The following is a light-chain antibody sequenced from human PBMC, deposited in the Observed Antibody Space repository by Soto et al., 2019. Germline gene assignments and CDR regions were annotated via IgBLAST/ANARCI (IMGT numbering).Light chain of an antibody. V-gene: IGKV1-9*01. CDR1: QGISNY. J-gene: IGKJ4*01. Sequence: QLTQSPSSLSAALGDRVTIAGLASQGISNYLGWYQQKPGKAPKLLIYAASTLQNGVPSRFRGGGSGTDFTLTLSRLQPEDFATYYCTQLNVSPSTFGGGTKVDI. CDR2: AAS. CDR3: TQLNVSPST.